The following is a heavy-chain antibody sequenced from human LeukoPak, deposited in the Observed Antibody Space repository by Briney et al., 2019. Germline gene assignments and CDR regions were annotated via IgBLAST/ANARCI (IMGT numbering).Heavy chain of an antibody. CDR1: GFTLSNYD. CDR2: LGIVGDT. J-gene: IGHJ3*02. V-gene: IGHV3-13*01. Sequence: PGGSLRLSCEGSGFTLSNYDMYWIRQPAGKGLEWVSGLGIVGDTFYSGSVKGRFTIARENAKNSLYLQMNNLRAGDTAVYYCARGSTTGDFDIWGQGTMVTVSS. CDR3: ARGSTTGDFDI. D-gene: IGHD2/OR15-2a*01.